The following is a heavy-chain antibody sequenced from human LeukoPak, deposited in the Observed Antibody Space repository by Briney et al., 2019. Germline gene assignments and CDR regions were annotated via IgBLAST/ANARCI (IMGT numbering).Heavy chain of an antibody. V-gene: IGHV4-39*01. CDR3: ARLAIRYFDWNAWYFDS. CDR1: GGSVSSTSHY. J-gene: IGHJ4*02. Sequence: SETLSLTCTVSGGSVSSTSHYWGWIRQPPGKGLEWIGSIYYSGSTHYNSSLKSRLTISVDTSKNQFSLKLSSVTAADTAVYYCARLAIRYFDWNAWYFDSWGQGTLVTVSS. CDR2: IYYSGST. D-gene: IGHD3-9*01.